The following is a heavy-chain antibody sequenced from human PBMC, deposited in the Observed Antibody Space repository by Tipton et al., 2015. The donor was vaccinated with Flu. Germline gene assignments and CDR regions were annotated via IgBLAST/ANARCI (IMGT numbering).Heavy chain of an antibody. Sequence: LVKPSQTLSLTCAISGDSVSSNSAAWNWIRQSPSRGLEWLGRTYYRSKWYNDYAVSVKSRITINPDTSKNQFSLLLNSVTPEDTAVYYCARGTGYCSSTSCFHGMDVWGQGTTVTVSS. CDR1: GDSVSSNSAA. CDR3: ARGTGYCSSTSCFHGMDV. CDR2: TYYRSKWYN. V-gene: IGHV6-1*01. D-gene: IGHD2-2*01. J-gene: IGHJ6*02.